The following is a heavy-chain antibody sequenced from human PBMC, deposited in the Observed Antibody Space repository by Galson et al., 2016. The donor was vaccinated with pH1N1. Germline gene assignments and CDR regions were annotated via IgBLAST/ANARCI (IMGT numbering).Heavy chain of an antibody. CDR1: GFSFSGRS. V-gene: IGHV3-11*01. CDR2: INYSGRDT. D-gene: IGHD7-27*01. Sequence: SLRLSCAASGFSFSGRSMSWIRQAPGKGLEWIAYINYSGRDTYYGDSVRGRFTISRDNSKKSLYLQMNSLRAEDTAVYYCARHWGSSKQSKIDSWGQGIVVTVSS. CDR3: ARHWGSSKQSKIDS. J-gene: IGHJ4*02.